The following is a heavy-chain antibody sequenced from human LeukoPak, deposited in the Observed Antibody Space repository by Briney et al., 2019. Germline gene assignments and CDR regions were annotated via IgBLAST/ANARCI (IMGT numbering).Heavy chain of an antibody. CDR3: ARGLYYYDSSEIGLDY. Sequence: SETLSLTCTVSGGSISSHYWSWIRQPPGKGLEWIGYIYYSGSTNYNPSLKSRVTISVDTSKNQFSLKLSSVTAADTAEYYCARGLYYYDSSEIGLDYWGQGTLVTVSS. D-gene: IGHD3-22*01. J-gene: IGHJ4*02. V-gene: IGHV4-59*11. CDR1: GGSISSHY. CDR2: IYYSGST.